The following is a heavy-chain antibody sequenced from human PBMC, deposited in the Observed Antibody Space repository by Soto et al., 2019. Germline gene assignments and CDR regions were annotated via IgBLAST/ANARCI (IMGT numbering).Heavy chain of an antibody. V-gene: IGHV3-48*03. CDR1: GFSFIDSE. D-gene: IGHD3-10*01. CDR3: ASWYYPADY. Sequence: PWGSLRLSCAASGFSFIDSEINWVRHSPFKGLEWVSYISRSGSATNHADSVKGRFTISRDNAKNSVHLQMNSLRDEDTAVYYCASWYYPADYWGQGTLVTVSS. J-gene: IGHJ4*02. CDR2: ISRSGSAT.